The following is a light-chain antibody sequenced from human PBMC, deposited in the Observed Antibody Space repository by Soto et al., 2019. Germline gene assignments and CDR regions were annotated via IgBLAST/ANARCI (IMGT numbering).Light chain of an antibody. CDR2: AAS. CDR3: QKYNRALDT. V-gene: IGKV1-27*01. J-gene: IGKJ4*01. CDR1: QGISNY. Sequence: DIQMTQSPSSLSASVGDRITITCRASQGISNYLAWCEQKPGKVPKLLIYAASTLQSGVPSRFSGSGSGTEFTLTISSLQPEDVATHYCQKYNRALDTLGGGTKVEIK.